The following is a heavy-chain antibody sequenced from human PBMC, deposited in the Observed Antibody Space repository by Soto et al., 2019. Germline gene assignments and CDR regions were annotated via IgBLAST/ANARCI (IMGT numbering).Heavy chain of an antibody. Sequence: EVQLVESGGGLVKPGGSLRLSCAASGFTFSSYSMNWVRQAPGKGLEWVSSISSSSSYIYYADSVKGRFTISRDNAKNSLYLQMNSLRAEDTAVYYGARDPTVGGYAFYYWGQGTLVTVSS. V-gene: IGHV3-21*01. CDR3: ARDPTVGGYAFYY. CDR2: ISSSSSYI. D-gene: IGHD5-12*01. J-gene: IGHJ4*02. CDR1: GFTFSSYS.